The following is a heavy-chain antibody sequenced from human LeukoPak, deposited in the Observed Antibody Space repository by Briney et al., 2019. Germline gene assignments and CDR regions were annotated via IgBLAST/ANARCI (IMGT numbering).Heavy chain of an antibody. Sequence: GSLRLSCAASGFTFSSYGMHWVRQAPGTGLEWVAVISYDGSNKYYADSVKGRFTISRDNSKNTLYLQMNSLRAEDTAVYYCAKGFDYYDSSGTQPPFDYWGQGTLVTVSS. CDR2: ISYDGSNK. CDR1: GFTFSSYG. CDR3: AKGFDYYDSSGTQPPFDY. D-gene: IGHD3-22*01. J-gene: IGHJ4*02. V-gene: IGHV3-30*18.